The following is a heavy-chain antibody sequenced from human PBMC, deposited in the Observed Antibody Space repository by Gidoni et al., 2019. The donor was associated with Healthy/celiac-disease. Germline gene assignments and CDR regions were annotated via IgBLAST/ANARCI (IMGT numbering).Heavy chain of an antibody. D-gene: IGHD3-16*02. J-gene: IGHJ3*02. V-gene: IGHV4-59*01. Sequence: QVQLQESGPGLVKPSETLSLTCTASGASISSYYWSWIRQPPGKGLEWIGYIYYSWSTNYNPSLKSRVTISVDTSKNQFSLKLSSVTAADTAVYYCARSRDMITFGGVIVSDAFDIWGQGTMVTVS. CDR3: ARSRDMITFGGVIVSDAFDI. CDR2: IYYSWST. CDR1: GASISSYY.